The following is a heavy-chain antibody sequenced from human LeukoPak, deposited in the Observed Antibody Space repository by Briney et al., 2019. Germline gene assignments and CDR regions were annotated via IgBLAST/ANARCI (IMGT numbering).Heavy chain of an antibody. J-gene: IGHJ5*02. Sequence: GGSLRLSCAASGFTFSTYAMSWVRQAPGKGLEWVSTISGSGGDTYYADSVKGRFTISRDNSKNTLYLQMNSLRAEDTAVYYCAKYGGGNVRWFDPWGQGTLVTVSS. D-gene: IGHD4-23*01. CDR1: GFTFSTYA. CDR2: ISGSGGDT. V-gene: IGHV3-23*01. CDR3: AKYGGGNVRWFDP.